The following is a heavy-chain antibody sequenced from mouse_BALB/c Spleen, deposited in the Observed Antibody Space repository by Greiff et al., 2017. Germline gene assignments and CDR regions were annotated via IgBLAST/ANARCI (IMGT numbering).Heavy chain of an antibody. V-gene: IGHV5-6*01. CDR3: ARLPLRSYYAMDY. Sequence: EVQRVESGGDLVKPGGSLKLSCAASGFTFSSYGMSWVRQTPDKRLEWVATISSGGSYTYYPDSVKGRFTISRDNATNTLYLQLSSLKSEDTAMYYCARLPLRSYYAMDYWGQGTSVTVSS. J-gene: IGHJ4*01. CDR1: GFTFSSYG. D-gene: IGHD1-1*01. CDR2: ISSGGSYT.